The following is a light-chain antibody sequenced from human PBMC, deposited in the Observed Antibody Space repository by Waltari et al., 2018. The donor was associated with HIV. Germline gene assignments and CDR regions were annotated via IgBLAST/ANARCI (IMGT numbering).Light chain of an antibody. J-gene: IGLJ2*01. CDR1: TSDVAGYNS. Sequence: QSALTQPASVSGSPGQSITIPSTGTTSDVAGYNSVYWYQQHPAKAPKIVILDVSNRPSGVSNRFSGSKYGNTASLTISGLHAEDEAYYYCSSYTSSDTVVFGGGTKVTVL. CDR3: SSYTSSDTVV. V-gene: IGLV2-14*03. CDR2: DVS.